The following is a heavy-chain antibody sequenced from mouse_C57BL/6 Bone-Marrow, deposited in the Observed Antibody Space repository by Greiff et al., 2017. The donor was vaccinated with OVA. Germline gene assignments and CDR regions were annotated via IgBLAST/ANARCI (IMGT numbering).Heavy chain of an antibody. J-gene: IGHJ1*03. D-gene: IGHD2-3*01. Sequence: EVQLQQSGAELVRPGASVKLSCTASGFTFKDDYMHWVKQRPEQGLEWIGWIDPENGDTEYASKFQGKATITADTSSNTAYLQLSSLTSEDTAVYYCTTFYDGYWYFDVWGTGTTVTVSS. CDR3: TTFYDGYWYFDV. V-gene: IGHV14-4*01. CDR1: GFTFKDDY. CDR2: IDPENGDT.